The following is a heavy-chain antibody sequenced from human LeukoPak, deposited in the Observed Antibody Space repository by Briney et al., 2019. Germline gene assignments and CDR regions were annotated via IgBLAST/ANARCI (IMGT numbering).Heavy chain of an antibody. Sequence: PGGSLRLSCAASGFTVSSNYMSWVRQAPGKGLEWVSVIYRSGSTYYADSVKGRFTISRDNSNNTLYLQMNSLRAEDTAVYYCARSLGFCSSSNCQEYLQHWGQGTPVTVSS. CDR1: GFTVSSNY. CDR2: IYRSGST. V-gene: IGHV3-53*01. CDR3: ARSLGFCSSSNCQEYLQH. J-gene: IGHJ1*01. D-gene: IGHD2-2*01.